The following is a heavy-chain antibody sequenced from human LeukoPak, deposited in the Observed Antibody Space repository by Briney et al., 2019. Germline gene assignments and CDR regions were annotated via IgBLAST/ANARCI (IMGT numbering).Heavy chain of an antibody. V-gene: IGHV1-18*01. J-gene: IGHJ6*02. Sequence: GASVKVSCKASGYTFTSYGISWVRQAPGQGLEWMGWISAYNGNTNYAQKLQGRVTMTTDTSTSTAYMELRSLRSDDTAVYYCARVAATIYWYYGMDVWGQGTTVTVPS. D-gene: IGHD6-13*01. CDR2: ISAYNGNT. CDR1: GYTFTSYG. CDR3: ARVAATIYWYYGMDV.